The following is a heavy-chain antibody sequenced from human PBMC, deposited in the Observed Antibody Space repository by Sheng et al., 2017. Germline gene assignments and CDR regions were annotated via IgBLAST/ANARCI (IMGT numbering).Heavy chain of an antibody. D-gene: IGHD3-3*01. CDR1: GYTFTSYG. V-gene: IGHV1-18*01. J-gene: IGHJ4*02. CDR3: ARSSTYYDFWSGPYYFDY. CDR2: ISAYNGNT. Sequence: QVQLVQSGAEVKKPGASVKVSCKASGYTFTSYGISWVRQAPGQGLEWMGWISAYNGNTNYAQKLQGRVTMTTDTSTSTAYMELRSLRSDDTAVYYCARSSTYYDFWSGPYYFDYWGQGTLVTVSS.